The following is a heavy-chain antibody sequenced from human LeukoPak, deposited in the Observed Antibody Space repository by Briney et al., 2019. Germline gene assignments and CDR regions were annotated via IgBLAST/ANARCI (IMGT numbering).Heavy chain of an antibody. CDR3: ARDPGWEQLVLDY. J-gene: IGHJ4*02. CDR2: ISYDGSNK. V-gene: IGHV3-30-3*01. CDR1: GFTFSSYA. D-gene: IGHD6-13*01. Sequence: GGSLRLSCAASGFTFSSYAMHWVRQAPGKGLEWVAVISYDGSNKYYADSVKGRFTISRDNSKNTLYLQMNSLRAEDTAVYYCARDPGWEQLVLDYWGQGTLATVSS.